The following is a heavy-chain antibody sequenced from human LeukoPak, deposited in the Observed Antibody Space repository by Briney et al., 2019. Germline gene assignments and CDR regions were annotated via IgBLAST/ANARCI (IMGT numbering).Heavy chain of an antibody. CDR1: GGSVSSDSYY. J-gene: IGHJ4*02. CDR2: VYYSGTT. D-gene: IGHD2-15*01. Sequence: PSETLTLSCTASGGSVSSDSYYWSCLRQPPGMGLEWIGRVYYSGTTNSIPSLGRRATISVNTYKNQFSLKLSSVTAADTAVYYGARDHRGYGSPLPFDYWGEGILVTVSS. V-gene: IGHV4-61*01. CDR3: ARDHRGYGSPLPFDY.